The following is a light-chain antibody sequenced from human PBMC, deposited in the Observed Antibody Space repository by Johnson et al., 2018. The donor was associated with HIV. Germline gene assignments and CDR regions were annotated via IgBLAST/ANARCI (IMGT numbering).Light chain of an antibody. CDR1: SSNIGNNY. J-gene: IGLJ1*01. CDR2: DNK. Sequence: VLTQPPSVSAAPGQKVTISCSGSSSNIGNNYVSWYQQLPGTAPKLLIYDNKKRPSGISDRFSASKSGTSVTLVITGLQTGDEADYHCATWDSSLSVYVFGTGTKVTVL. V-gene: IGLV1-51*01. CDR3: ATWDSSLSVYV.